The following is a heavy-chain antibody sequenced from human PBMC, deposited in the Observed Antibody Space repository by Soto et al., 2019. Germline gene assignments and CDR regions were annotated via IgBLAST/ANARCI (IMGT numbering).Heavy chain of an antibody. Sequence: PGESLKISCKGSGYSFTSYWVGWVRQMPGKGLEWMGIIYPGDSDTRYSPSFQGQVTISADKSISTAYLQWSSLKASDTAMYYCARLSGYDSSYYYYGMDVWGQGTTVTVSS. CDR2: IYPGDSDT. V-gene: IGHV5-51*01. CDR3: ARLSGYDSSYYYYGMDV. J-gene: IGHJ6*02. D-gene: IGHD5-12*01. CDR1: GYSFTSYW.